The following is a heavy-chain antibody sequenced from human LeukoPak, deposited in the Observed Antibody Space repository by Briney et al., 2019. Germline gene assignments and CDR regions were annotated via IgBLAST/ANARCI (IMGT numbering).Heavy chain of an antibody. CDR2: VSGSGGRT. CDR1: GFTFSSFA. J-gene: IGHJ6*03. Sequence: HSGGSLGLSCAASGFTFSSFAMTWVRQAPGKGLEWVSTVSGSGGRTDYADSVKGRFTISRDNLKNTLYLQMNGLRAEDTAVYYCAKNLGHCVDGVCHNYYYMDVWGRGTTVTVSS. D-gene: IGHD2-8*02. V-gene: IGHV3-23*01. CDR3: AKNLGHCVDGVCHNYYYMDV.